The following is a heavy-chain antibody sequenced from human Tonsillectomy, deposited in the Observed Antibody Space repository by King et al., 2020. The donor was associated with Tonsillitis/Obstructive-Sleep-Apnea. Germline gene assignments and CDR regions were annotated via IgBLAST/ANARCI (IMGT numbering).Heavy chain of an antibody. Sequence: QLVQSGAEVKKPGSSVKVSCKASGGTFSSYAISWVRQAPGQGLEWMGGIIPILGIANYAQKFQGRVTITADKSTSTAYMELGSLRSEDTAVSYCARESGYGKGTDLDHWGQGTLVTVSS. CDR3: ARESGYGKGTDLDH. CDR1: GGTFSSYA. D-gene: IGHD5-12*01. J-gene: IGHJ4*02. CDR2: IIPILGIA. V-gene: IGHV1-69*10.